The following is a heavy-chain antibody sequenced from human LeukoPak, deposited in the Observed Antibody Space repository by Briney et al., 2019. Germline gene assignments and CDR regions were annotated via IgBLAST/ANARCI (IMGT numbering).Heavy chain of an antibody. CDR1: GFTFSSYS. D-gene: IGHD2-2*01. J-gene: IGHJ4*02. Sequence: GGSLRLSCVASGFTFSSYSMIWVRQAPGKGLEWVSSISSSSSYIYYADSVKGRFTISRDNAKNSLYLQMNSLRAEDTAVYYCARDLGVVPAAFHYWGQGTLVTVSS. CDR2: ISSSSSYI. V-gene: IGHV3-21*01. CDR3: ARDLGVVPAAFHY.